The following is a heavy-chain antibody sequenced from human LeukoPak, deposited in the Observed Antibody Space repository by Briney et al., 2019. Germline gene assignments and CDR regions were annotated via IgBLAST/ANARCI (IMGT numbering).Heavy chain of an antibody. CDR1: GYTFTSYG. CDR3: AIIPYDSSAGHDAFDI. J-gene: IGHJ3*02. Sequence: ASVKVSCKASGYTFTSYGISWVRQAPGQGLEWMGWIGAYNGNTNYAQKLQGRVTMTTDTSTSTAYMELRSLRSGDTAVYYCAIIPYDSSAGHDAFDIWGQGTMVTVSS. CDR2: IGAYNGNT. V-gene: IGHV1-18*01. D-gene: IGHD3-22*01.